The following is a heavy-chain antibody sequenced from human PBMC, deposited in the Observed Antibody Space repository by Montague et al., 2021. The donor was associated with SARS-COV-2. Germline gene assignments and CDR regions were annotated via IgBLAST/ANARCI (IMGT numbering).Heavy chain of an antibody. J-gene: IGHJ4*02. Sequence: SETLSLTCTVSGGSISGYFWSWIRQSPGKGLEWIGYIYYSGTTKYNPALKSRVAISLETSKNQFSLKLNSVTAADTAVYYCAASDYFGSGKYDFWGQGTLVTVSS. CDR3: AASDYFGSGKYDF. CDR2: IYYSGTT. V-gene: IGHV4-59*08. CDR1: GGSISGYF. D-gene: IGHD3-10*01.